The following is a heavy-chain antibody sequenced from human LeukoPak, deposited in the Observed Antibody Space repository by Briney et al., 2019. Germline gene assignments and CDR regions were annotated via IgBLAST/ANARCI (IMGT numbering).Heavy chain of an antibody. Sequence: QPGGSLRLSCAASGFTFSSNAMSWVRQAPRKGLEWVSAISGSGGDTYYADSVKGRFTISRDNSKNTLYLQMNSLRAEDTAVYYCAKDPDLGALPPCCGQGTLVTVSS. V-gene: IGHV3-23*01. J-gene: IGHJ4*02. D-gene: IGHD1-26*01. CDR1: GFTFSSNA. CDR2: ISGSGGDT. CDR3: AKDPDLGALPPC.